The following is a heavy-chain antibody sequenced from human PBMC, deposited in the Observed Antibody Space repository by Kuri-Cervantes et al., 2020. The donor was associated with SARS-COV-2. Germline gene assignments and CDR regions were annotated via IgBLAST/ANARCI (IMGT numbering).Heavy chain of an antibody. CDR3: AKSEQLDY. CDR1: GSTFREFH. D-gene: IGHD1/OR15-1a*01. CDR2: ISGSGGST. J-gene: IGHJ4*02. Sequence: GGSLRLSCAASGSTFREFHMNWVRQAPGKGLEWVSAISGSGGSTYYADSVKGRFTISRDNSKNTLYLQMNGLRAEDTAVYYCAKSEQLDYWGQGTLVTVSS. V-gene: IGHV3-23*01.